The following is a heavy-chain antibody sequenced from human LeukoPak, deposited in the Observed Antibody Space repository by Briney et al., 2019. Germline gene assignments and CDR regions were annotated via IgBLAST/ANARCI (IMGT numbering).Heavy chain of an antibody. Sequence: GGSLRLSCAASGFTFSSYAMSWVRQAPGKGLYWVAALSGSGGITYYPDSVKGRFTISRDNSKNTLYLQMNSLRAEDTAVYYCARDGDCSGGSCYQLGDYWGQGTLVTVSS. CDR3: ARDGDCSGGSCYQLGDY. J-gene: IGHJ4*02. V-gene: IGHV3-23*01. D-gene: IGHD2-15*01. CDR2: LSGSGGIT. CDR1: GFTFSSYA.